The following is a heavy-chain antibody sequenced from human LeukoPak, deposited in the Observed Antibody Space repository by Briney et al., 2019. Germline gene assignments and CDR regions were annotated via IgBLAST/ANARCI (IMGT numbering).Heavy chain of an antibody. CDR3: AKADYNDYAFDY. D-gene: IGHD4-11*01. CDR1: GFTFSSYT. V-gene: IGHV3-23*01. J-gene: IGHJ4*02. CDR2: ISDPYSGSET. Sequence: GGSLRLSCAASGFTFSSYTMNWVRQALGQGLEWVSTISDPYSGSETHYAEAVKGRFTNSRGDSQNTVYLQMDSLSAEDTAVYYCAKADYNDYAFDYWGQGTLVTVSS.